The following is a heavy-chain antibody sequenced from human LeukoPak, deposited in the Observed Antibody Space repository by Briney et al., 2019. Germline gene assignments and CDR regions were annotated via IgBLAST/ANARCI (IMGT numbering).Heavy chain of an antibody. CDR1: GFTFSSYS. CDR3: AKGSAAARPYYFDF. Sequence: PGGSLRLSCAASGFTFSSYSMNWVRQAPGKGLEWVSYISSSSTIYYADSVKGRFTISRDNSKSTLDLQMNSLRVEDTAVYYCAKGSAAARPYYFDFWGQGTLVTVSS. J-gene: IGHJ4*02. CDR2: ISSSSTI. V-gene: IGHV3-48*01. D-gene: IGHD6-6*01.